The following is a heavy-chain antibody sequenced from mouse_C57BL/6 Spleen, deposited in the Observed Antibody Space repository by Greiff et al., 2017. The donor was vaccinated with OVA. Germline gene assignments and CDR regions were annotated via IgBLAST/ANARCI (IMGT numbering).Heavy chain of an antibody. CDR2: IYPRDGST. D-gene: IGHD2-5*01. J-gene: IGHJ1*03. V-gene: IGHV1-85*01. CDR1: GYTFTSYD. Sequence: QVQLQQSGPELVKPGASVKLSCKASGYTFTSYDINWVKQRPGQGLEWIGWIYPRDGSTKYNEKFKGKATLTVDTSSSTAYMELHSLTSEDTAVYYCTTYSNHWYFDVWGTGTTVTVSS. CDR3: TTYSNHWYFDV.